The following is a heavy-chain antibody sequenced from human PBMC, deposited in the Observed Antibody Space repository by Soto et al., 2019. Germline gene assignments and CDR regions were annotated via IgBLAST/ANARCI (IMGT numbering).Heavy chain of an antibody. D-gene: IGHD1-26*01. CDR1: GDTFSSYA. Sequence: QVQLVQSGAEVKKPGSSVKVSCKASGDTFSSYAISWVRQAPGQGLEWMGGIIPIFGTANYAQKFQGRVTITAEESTSTAYMELRSLRSEDTAVYYCARSTPFSGSYLVSGMDVWGQGTTVTVSS. CDR3: ARSTPFSGSYLVSGMDV. CDR2: IIPIFGTA. J-gene: IGHJ6*02. V-gene: IGHV1-69*12.